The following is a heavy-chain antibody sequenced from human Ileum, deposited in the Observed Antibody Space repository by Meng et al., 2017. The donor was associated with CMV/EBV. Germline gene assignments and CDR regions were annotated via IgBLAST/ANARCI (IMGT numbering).Heavy chain of an antibody. J-gene: IGHJ6*02. D-gene: IGHD2-2*01. V-gene: IGHV3-30*04. Sequence: GGSLRLSCAASGFTFSSYAMHWVRQAPGKGLEWMAVISYDGSNKYYADSVKGRFTISRDNSKNTLYLQMNSLRAEDTAVYYCAISGEYQLLFDYYGMDVWGQGTSVTVSS. CDR2: ISYDGSNK. CDR3: AISGEYQLLFDYYGMDV. CDR1: GFTFSSYA.